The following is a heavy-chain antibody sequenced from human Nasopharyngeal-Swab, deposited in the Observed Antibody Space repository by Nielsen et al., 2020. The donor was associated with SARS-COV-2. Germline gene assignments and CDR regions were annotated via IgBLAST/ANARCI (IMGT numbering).Heavy chain of an antibody. CDR2: ISSSSSTI. CDR3: ARPSITMVRGVIIDY. D-gene: IGHD3-10*01. V-gene: IGHV3-48*01. J-gene: IGHJ4*02. CDR1: GFTFSSYA. Sequence: GGSLRLSCAASGFTFSSYAMSWVRQAPGKGLEWVSYISSSSSTIYYADSVKGRFTISRDNAKNSLYLQMNSLRAEDTAVYYCARPSITMVRGVIIDYWGQGTLVTVSS.